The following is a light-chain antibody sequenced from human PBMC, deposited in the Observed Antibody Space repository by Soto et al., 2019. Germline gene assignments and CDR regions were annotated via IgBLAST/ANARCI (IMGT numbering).Light chain of an antibody. Sequence: EIVLTQSPATLSLSPGDRATLSCRASQSVNSNFLAWYQQKPGQAPRLLIYGASSRATGIPDTFSGSGSGTDFTLTISRLEPGDFAVYYCQQYGTSPWTFGQGTKVDI. J-gene: IGKJ1*01. CDR1: QSVNSNF. CDR2: GAS. CDR3: QQYGTSPWT. V-gene: IGKV3-20*01.